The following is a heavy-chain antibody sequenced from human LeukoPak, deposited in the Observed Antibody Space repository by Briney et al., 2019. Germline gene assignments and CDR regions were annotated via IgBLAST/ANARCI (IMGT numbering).Heavy chain of an antibody. V-gene: IGHV3-21*01. CDR2: ISSSGDEI. Sequence: PGGSLRLSCSASGFSFSDYFMTWARQPPGKGPEWVSVISSSGDEIHYADSVKGRFTISRDNAKNSLYLQMNSLRAEDTAVYYCARLAGGGSYLSIDYWGQGTLVTVSS. CDR3: ARLAGGGSYLSIDY. J-gene: IGHJ4*02. D-gene: IGHD1-26*01. CDR1: GFSFSDYF.